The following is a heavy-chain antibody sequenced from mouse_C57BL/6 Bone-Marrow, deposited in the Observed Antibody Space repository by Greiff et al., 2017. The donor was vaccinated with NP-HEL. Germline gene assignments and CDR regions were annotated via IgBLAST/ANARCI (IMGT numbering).Heavy chain of an antibody. CDR3: TRGGWLRDY. D-gene: IGHD2-3*01. CDR2: ISSGGDYT. CDR1: GFTFSSYA. J-gene: IGHJ2*01. Sequence: EVQVVESGEGLVKPGGTLKLSCAASGFTFSSYAMSWVRQTPEKRLEWVAYISSGGDYTYYADTVKGRFTISRDNARNTLYLQMSSLKSEDTAMYYCTRGGWLRDYWGQGTTLTVSS. V-gene: IGHV5-9-1*02.